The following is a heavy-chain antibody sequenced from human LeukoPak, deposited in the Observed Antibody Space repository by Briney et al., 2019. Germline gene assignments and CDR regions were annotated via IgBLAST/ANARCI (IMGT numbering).Heavy chain of an antibody. J-gene: IGHJ4*02. Sequence: ASVKVSCKVSGYTLTELSMHWVRQAPGKGLEWMGGFDPEDGETIYAQKFQGRVTMTEDTSTDTAYMELRSLRSDDTAVYYCAREAYYYDSSGYFSFGYWGQGTLVTVSS. CDR2: FDPEDGET. CDR1: GYTLTELS. D-gene: IGHD3-22*01. CDR3: AREAYYYDSSGYFSFGY. V-gene: IGHV1-24*01.